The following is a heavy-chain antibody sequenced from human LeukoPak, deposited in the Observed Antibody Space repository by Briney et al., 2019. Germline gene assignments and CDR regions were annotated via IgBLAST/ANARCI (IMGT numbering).Heavy chain of an antibody. D-gene: IGHD1-26*01. CDR3: ARDLGKWEPQDY. Sequence: PGGSLRLSCAASGFTFSSYEMNWVRQAPGKGLEWVSYISSSGSTIYYADSVKGRFTISRDNAGNSLYLQMNNLRAEDTAVYYCARDLGKWEPQDYWGQGTLVIVSS. CDR2: ISSSGSTI. CDR1: GFTFSSYE. V-gene: IGHV3-48*03. J-gene: IGHJ4*02.